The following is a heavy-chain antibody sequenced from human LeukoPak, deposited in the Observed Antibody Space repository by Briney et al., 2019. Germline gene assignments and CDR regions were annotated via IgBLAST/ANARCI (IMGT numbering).Heavy chain of an antibody. CDR2: ISWNSGSI. V-gene: IGHV3-9*01. J-gene: IGHJ3*02. Sequence: PGGSLRLSCAASGFTFDDYAMHWVRQAPGKGLEWVPGISWNSGSIGYADSVKGRFTISRDNAKNSLYLQMNSLRAEDTALYYCAKDMGYCSGTSCNDAFDIWGQGTMVTVSS. CDR1: GFTFDDYA. CDR3: AKDMGYCSGTSCNDAFDI. D-gene: IGHD2-2*01.